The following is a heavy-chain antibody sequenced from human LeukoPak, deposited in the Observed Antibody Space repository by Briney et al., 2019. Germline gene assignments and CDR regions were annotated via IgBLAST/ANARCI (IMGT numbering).Heavy chain of an antibody. D-gene: IGHD1-1*01. CDR2: ISYDGSNK. J-gene: IGHJ4*02. Sequence: GRSLRLSCAASGFTFSSYGMHWVRQAPGKGLEWVAVISYDGSNKYYADSVKGRFTISRDNSKNTLYLQMNSLRAEDMAVYYCVKRWTRTTIGQQDYWGQGTLVTVSS. CDR3: VKRWTRTTIGQQDY. V-gene: IGHV3-30*18. CDR1: GFTFSSYG.